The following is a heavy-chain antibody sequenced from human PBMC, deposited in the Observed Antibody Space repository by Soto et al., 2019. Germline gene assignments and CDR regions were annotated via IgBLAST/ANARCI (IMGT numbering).Heavy chain of an antibody. D-gene: IGHD1-7*01. V-gene: IGHV4-30-2*01. Sequence: SETLCLTCVVSGGSISSGGYPWSWIRQPPGKGLEWIGYIYHSGSTNYNPSLKSRATISVDRSKNQFSLKLSSVTAADTAVYYCARGNYRGNSMLHAFDIWGQGTMVTVS. CDR2: IYHSGST. CDR3: ARGNYRGNSMLHAFDI. CDR1: GGSISSGGYP. J-gene: IGHJ3*02.